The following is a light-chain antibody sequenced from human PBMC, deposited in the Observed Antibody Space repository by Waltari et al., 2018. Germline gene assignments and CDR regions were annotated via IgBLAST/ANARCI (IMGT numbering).Light chain of an antibody. Sequence: SALTHPASVSGSPGQPLTISGTGTSSAVGGFHLVSWYQQHPVKAPKLMIYEVSKRPSGVSNRFSGSKSGNTASLTISGLQAEDEADYYCCSYAGSSTLVFGGGTKLTVL. CDR3: CSYAGSSTLV. CDR1: SSAVGGFHL. CDR2: EVS. V-gene: IGLV2-23*02. J-gene: IGLJ2*01.